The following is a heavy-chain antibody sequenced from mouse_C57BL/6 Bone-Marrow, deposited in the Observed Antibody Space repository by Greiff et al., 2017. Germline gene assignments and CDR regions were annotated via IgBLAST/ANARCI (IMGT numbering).Heavy chain of an antibody. CDR2: INYDGSST. V-gene: IGHV5-16*01. D-gene: IGHD1-1*01. J-gene: IGHJ1*03. CDR3: ARDTGSSYGYFDV. CDR1: GFTFSDYY. Sequence: EVKLMESEGGLVQPGSSMKLSCTASGFTFSDYYMAWVRQVPEKGLEWVANINYDGSSTYYLDSLKSRFILSRDNAKNILYRQMSSLKSEDTATYYCARDTGSSYGYFDVWGTGTTVTVSS.